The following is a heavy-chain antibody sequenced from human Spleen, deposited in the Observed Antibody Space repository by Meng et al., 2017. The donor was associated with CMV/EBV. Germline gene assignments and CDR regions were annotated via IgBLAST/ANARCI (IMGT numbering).Heavy chain of an antibody. CDR3: VRSSGWVKTGFDP. CDR2: IGHAGAL. CDR1: GGPISPPGYY. Sequence: PESGQGLLKPSEALFPTVTVSGGPISPPGYYWGWLRQPPGKGLEWIGSIGHAGALYYTPPLKSRVTVSIDTSANQFFLTLTSVTAADTAIYYCVRSSGWVKTGFDPWGQGTLVTVSS. V-gene: IGHV4-39*01. D-gene: IGHD6-19*01. J-gene: IGHJ5*02.